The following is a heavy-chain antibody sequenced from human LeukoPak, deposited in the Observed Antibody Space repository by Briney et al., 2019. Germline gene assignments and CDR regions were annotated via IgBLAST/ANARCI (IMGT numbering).Heavy chain of an antibody. V-gene: IGHV4-30-2*01. CDR2: IYHSGST. J-gene: IGHJ5*02. Sequence: SETLSLTCAVSGGSISSGGYSWSWIRQPPGKGLEWIGYIYHSGSTYYNPSLKSRVTISVDRSKNQFSLKLSSVTAADTAVFYCARGVGYCSSTSCYNGSWFDPWGQGTLVTVSS. CDR3: ARGVGYCSSTSCYNGSWFDP. D-gene: IGHD2-2*02. CDR1: GGSISSGGYS.